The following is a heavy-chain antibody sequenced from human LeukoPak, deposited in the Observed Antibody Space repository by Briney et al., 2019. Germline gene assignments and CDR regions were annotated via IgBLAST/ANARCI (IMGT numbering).Heavy chain of an antibody. CDR1: GDTFTGYY. Sequence: ASVKVSCKNSGDTFTGYYTHWVRQARGKGLERKGRMNPDSGDTNYAQKFTGRDAMTRDTSISTAYMELSSRRSDGTGVHYCARGAAVGQTRGYWGQGTLVTVSS. D-gene: IGHD6-13*01. CDR3: ARGAAVGQTRGY. V-gene: IGHV1-2*05. J-gene: IGHJ4*02. CDR2: MNPDSGDT.